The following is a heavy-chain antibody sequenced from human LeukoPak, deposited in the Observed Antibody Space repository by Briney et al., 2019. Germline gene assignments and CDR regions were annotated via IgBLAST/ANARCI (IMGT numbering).Heavy chain of an antibody. Sequence: GGSLRLSCAASGFTFSRYWMSWVRQAPGKGLEWVANIKQDGSEKDYVDSVKGRFTISRDNAKNSLYLQMNSLRAEDTAVYYCARDGDYDILTAYYRPYYFDYWGQGTLVTVSS. CDR1: GFTFSRYW. CDR2: IKQDGSEK. J-gene: IGHJ4*02. V-gene: IGHV3-7*01. D-gene: IGHD3-9*01. CDR3: ARDGDYDILTAYYRPYYFDY.